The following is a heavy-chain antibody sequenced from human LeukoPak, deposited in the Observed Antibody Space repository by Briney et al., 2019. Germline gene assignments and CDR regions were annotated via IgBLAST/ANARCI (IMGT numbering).Heavy chain of an antibody. D-gene: IGHD6-13*01. CDR3: AKDRGVIAAAGNWFDP. CDR2: ISGSGGST. V-gene: IGHV3-23*01. J-gene: IGHJ5*02. Sequence: PGGSLRLSCAASGFTFSSYAMSWVRQAPGKGLEWVSAISGSGGSTYHADSVKGRFTISRDNSKNTLYLQMNSLRAEDTAVYYCAKDRGVIAAAGNWFDPWGQGTLVTVSS. CDR1: GFTFSSYA.